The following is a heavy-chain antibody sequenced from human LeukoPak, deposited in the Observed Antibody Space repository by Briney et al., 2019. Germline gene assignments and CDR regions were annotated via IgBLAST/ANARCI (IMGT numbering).Heavy chain of an antibody. CDR1: GYTFTSYD. CDR2: MNPNSGNT. D-gene: IGHD2-15*01. CDR3: ARGLEVAALFLGY. Sequence: ASVTVSCKSSGYTFTSYDINWVRQATGQGLEWMGWMNPNSGNTGYAQKFQGRVTMTRNTSISTAYMELSSLRSEDTAVYYCARGLEVAALFLGYWGQGTLVTVSS. V-gene: IGHV1-8*01. J-gene: IGHJ4*02.